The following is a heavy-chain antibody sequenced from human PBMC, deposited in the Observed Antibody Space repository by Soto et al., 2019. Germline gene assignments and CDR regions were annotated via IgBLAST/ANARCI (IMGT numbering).Heavy chain of an antibody. D-gene: IGHD3-22*01. Sequence: EVQLVESGGGLVKPGGSLRLSCAASGFTFSSYSMYWVRQAPGKGLEWVSSISSSSSYIYYADSVKGRFTISRDNTKNSLYLQMNSLRAEDTAVYYCARAPYYYDSSRYYYVWGQGTLVTVSS. CDR3: ARAPYYYDSSRYYYV. J-gene: IGHJ4*02. V-gene: IGHV3-21*01. CDR2: ISSSSSYI. CDR1: GFTFSSYS.